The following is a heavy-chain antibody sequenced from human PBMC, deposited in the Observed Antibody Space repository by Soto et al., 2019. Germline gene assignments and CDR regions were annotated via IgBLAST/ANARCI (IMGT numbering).Heavy chain of an antibody. CDR1: GYTFTGYY. D-gene: IGHD2-15*01. V-gene: IGHV1-2*04. CDR3: ARGYCSGGSCFDY. J-gene: IGHJ4*02. CDR2: INPNSGGT. Sequence: ASVKVSCKASGYTFTGYYMHLVRQAPGQGLEWMGWINPNSGGTNYAQKFQGWVTMTRDTSISTAYMELSRLRSDATAVYYCARGYCSGGSCFDYWGQGTLVTASS.